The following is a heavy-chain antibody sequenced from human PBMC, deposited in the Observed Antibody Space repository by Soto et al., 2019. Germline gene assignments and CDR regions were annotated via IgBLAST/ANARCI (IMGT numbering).Heavy chain of an antibody. CDR2: ISSSGSTI. V-gene: IGHV3-48*03. Sequence: GGSLRLSCAASGFTFSSYEMNWVRQAPGKGLEWVSYISSSGSTIYYADSVRGRFTISRDNAKNSLYLQMNSLRAEDTAVYYCARGRYDILIPSGQDVWGQGTTVTVSS. CDR1: GFTFSSYE. J-gene: IGHJ6*02. D-gene: IGHD3-9*01. CDR3: ARGRYDILIPSGQDV.